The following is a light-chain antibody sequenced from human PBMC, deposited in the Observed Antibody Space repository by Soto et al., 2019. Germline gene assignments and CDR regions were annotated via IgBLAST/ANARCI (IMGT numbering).Light chain of an antibody. CDR1: MLDVRAYNL. Sequence: QSALTQPASVSGSAGQSITISCSGTMLDVRAYNLVSWYQQHPGTAPKLIIYEVRNRPSGISSRFTGTRSGNTASLTISGLQSEDEGDYYCIAYTARSTLVFGGGTKLTVL. CDR2: EVR. J-gene: IGLJ3*02. V-gene: IGLV2-14*01. CDR3: IAYTARSTLV.